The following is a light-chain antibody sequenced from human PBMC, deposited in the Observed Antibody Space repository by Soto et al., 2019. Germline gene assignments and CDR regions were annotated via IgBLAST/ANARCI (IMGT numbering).Light chain of an antibody. CDR2: SAS. Sequence: IQLTQSPSSLSASVGDTVTVTCRASQAIGSYFAWYQQRPGTAPKLLIYSASTLHSGVPSRLSGSGSGTDFTLTISSLQPEDFATYYCQQVDSYPRTFGPGSKVDI. CDR3: QQVDSYPRT. V-gene: IGKV1-9*01. CDR1: QAIGSY. J-gene: IGKJ3*01.